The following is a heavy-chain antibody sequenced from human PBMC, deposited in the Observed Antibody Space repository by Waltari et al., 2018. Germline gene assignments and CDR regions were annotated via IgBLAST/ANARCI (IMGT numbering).Heavy chain of an antibody. CDR1: GGSFRDYY. Sequence: QVQLQQWGAGVLKPSETLSLSCAVYGGSFRDYYWSWIRQPPGKGREWIGEINHSGSTNYNPSLKSRVTISVDMSKNQFSLKLSSVTAADTAVYYCARGPDMWVGKMFDPWGQGTLVTVSS. D-gene: IGHD3-9*01. V-gene: IGHV4-34*01. CDR2: INHSGST. J-gene: IGHJ5*02. CDR3: ARGPDMWVGKMFDP.